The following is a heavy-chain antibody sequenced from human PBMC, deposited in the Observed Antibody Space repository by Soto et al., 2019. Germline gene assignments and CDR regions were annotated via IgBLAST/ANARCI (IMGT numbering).Heavy chain of an antibody. CDR3: ARDRVREAVAVNRFDP. J-gene: IGHJ5*02. D-gene: IGHD6-19*01. CDR2: ISYDGSNK. CDR1: GFTFSSYA. V-gene: IGHV3-30-3*01. Sequence: PGGSLRLSCAASGFTFSSYAMHWVRQAPGKGLEWVAVISYDGSNKYYADSVKGRFTISRDNSKNTLYLQMNSLRAEDTAVYYCARDRVREAVAVNRFDPWGQGTLVTVSS.